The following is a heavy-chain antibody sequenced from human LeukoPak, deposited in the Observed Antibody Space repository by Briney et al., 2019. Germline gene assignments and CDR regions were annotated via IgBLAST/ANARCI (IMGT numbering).Heavy chain of an antibody. CDR2: ISGSGGST. CDR1: GFTFSSYA. J-gene: IGHJ4*02. V-gene: IGHV3-23*01. Sequence: GGSLRLSCAGSGFTFSSYAMSWVRQAPGKGLEWVSVISGSGGSTYYADSVKGRFTISRDNSKNTLYLQMNSLRAEDTAAYYCAKVVTCSSTSCPNGDWGQGTLVIVSS. CDR3: AKVVTCSSTSCPNGD. D-gene: IGHD2-2*01.